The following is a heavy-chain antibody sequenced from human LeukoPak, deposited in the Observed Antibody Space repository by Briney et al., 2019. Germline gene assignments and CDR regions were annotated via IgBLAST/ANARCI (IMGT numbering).Heavy chain of an antibody. CDR1: GYSFTNYW. Sequence: GESLKISCKGSGYSFTNYWFGWVRQMPGKGLEWMGMINPGDTNIAYSPSFQGQVTISADRSISTAYLQWSSLKASDTAMYYCARPRRAERDEDFWGQGTLVTVSS. J-gene: IGHJ4*02. V-gene: IGHV5-51*01. CDR3: ARPRRAERDEDF. CDR2: INPGDTNI.